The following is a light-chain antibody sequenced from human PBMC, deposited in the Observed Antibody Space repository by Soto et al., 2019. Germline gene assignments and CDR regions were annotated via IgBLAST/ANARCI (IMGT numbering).Light chain of an antibody. V-gene: IGKV1-39*01. CDR1: QSISSY. CDR2: AAS. CDR3: QQSYSTPQT. J-gene: IGKJ1*01. Sequence: DIQMTHSPSSLSASVGDRVTITCXASQSISSYLNWYQQKPGKAPKLLIYAASSLQSGVPSRFSGSGSGTDFTLTISSLQPEDFATYYCQQSYSTPQTFGQGTKVDI.